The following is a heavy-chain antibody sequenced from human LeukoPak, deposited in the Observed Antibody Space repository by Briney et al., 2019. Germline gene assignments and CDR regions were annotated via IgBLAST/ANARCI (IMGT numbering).Heavy chain of an antibody. V-gene: IGHV3-33*01. CDR1: GFTFRNAG. Sequence: GGSLRLSCAVSGFTFRNAGMNWVRQAPGKGLEWVAIIWYDGSNEYYGDSVKGRFIISRDDSRNTLYLQMNSLRAEDTAVYFCAGGGAIFGVVGKHYYGMDVWGQGTTVTVSS. CDR2: IWYDGSNE. CDR3: AGGGAIFGVVGKHYYGMDV. J-gene: IGHJ6*02. D-gene: IGHD3-3*01.